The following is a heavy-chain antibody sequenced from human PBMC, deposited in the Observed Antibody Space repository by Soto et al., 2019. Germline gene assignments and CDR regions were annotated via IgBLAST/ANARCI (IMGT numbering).Heavy chain of an antibody. CDR2: ISYDGSNK. J-gene: IGHJ3*02. V-gene: IGHV3-30*18. CDR1: GFTFSSYG. Sequence: PGGSLRLSCAASGFTFSSYGMHWVRQAPGKGLEWVAVISYDGSNKYYADSVKGRFTISRDNSKNTLYLQMNSLRAEDTAVYYCAKVYLVGGYDFWPAFDIWGQGTMVTVSS. CDR3: AKVYLVGGYDFWPAFDI. D-gene: IGHD3-3*01.